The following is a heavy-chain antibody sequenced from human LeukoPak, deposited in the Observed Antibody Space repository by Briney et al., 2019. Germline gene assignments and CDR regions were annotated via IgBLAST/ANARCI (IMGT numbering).Heavy chain of an antibody. CDR2: IYPRDGST. J-gene: IGHJ4*02. CDR3: ARDQEGFDY. CDR1: RYTFTSNY. Sequence: ASVTVSCTASRYTFTSNYIHWVRQAPGQGLEWMGMIYPRDGSTSYAQKFQGRVTVTRDTSTSTVHMELSGLRSEDTAVYYCARDQEGFDYWGQGTLVPVSS. V-gene: IGHV1-46*01.